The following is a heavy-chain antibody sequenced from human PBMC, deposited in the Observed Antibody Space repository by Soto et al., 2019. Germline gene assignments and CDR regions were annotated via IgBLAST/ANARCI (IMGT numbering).Heavy chain of an antibody. V-gene: IGHV3-23*01. J-gene: IGHJ4*02. CDR1: GFTFSSYA. CDR2: ISGSGGST. Sequence: GSLRLSCAASGFTFSSYAMSWVRQAPGKGLEWVSAISGSGGSTYYADSVKGRFTISRDNSKNTLYLQMNSLRAEDTTVYYCAKDGSPTYYYDGSGYSNWGQGTLVTVSS. CDR3: AKDGSPTYYYDGSGYSN. D-gene: IGHD3-22*01.